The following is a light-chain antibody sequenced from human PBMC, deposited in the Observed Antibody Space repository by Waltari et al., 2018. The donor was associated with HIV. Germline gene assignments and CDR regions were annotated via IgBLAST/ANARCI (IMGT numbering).Light chain of an antibody. CDR1: QNVTSN. CDR3: QQYNKWPLT. J-gene: IGKJ4*01. CDR2: DAS. V-gene: IGKV3-15*01. Sequence: EIEIKQSPTTLSVSPGKRANHTCRASQNVTSNLAWYQQRPGQAPRLLIYDASNRATGIPARFSGSGSGTEFTLTISSLQSEDFVIYYCQQYNKWPLTFGGGTKVEIK.